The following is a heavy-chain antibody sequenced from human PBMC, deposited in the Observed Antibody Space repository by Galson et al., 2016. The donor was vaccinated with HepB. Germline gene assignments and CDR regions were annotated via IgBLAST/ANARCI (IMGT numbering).Heavy chain of an antibody. CDR3: VKDYVNTDEWYLVGGDY. V-gene: IGHV3-64D*06. CDR1: GFTFRSYP. J-gene: IGHJ4*02. Sequence: SLRLSCAASGFTFRSYPMHWFRQAPGKGLEHVSAIRSTGANTYYAASVKDRFIISRDNSKNTLFLQMSSLRPEDTAVYYCVKDYVNTDEWYLVGGDYWGQGALVTVSS. CDR2: IRSTGANT. D-gene: IGHD3-3*01.